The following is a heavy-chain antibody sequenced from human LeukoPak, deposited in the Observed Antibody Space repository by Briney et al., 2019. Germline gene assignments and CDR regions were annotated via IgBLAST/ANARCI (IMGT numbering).Heavy chain of an antibody. Sequence: GESLKISCKGSGYSFPIYWISWVRQMPGKGLEWMGRIDPSDSYTNYSPSSQGHVTISADKSISTAYLQWSSLRASDTAIYYCARLKRDGYNFDYRGQGTLVTVSS. V-gene: IGHV5-10-1*01. CDR3: ARLKRDGYNFDY. J-gene: IGHJ4*02. CDR1: GYSFPIYW. D-gene: IGHD5-24*01. CDR2: IDPSDSYT.